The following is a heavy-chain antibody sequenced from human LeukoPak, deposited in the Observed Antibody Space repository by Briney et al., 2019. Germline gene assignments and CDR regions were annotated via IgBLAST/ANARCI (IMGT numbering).Heavy chain of an antibody. V-gene: IGHV4-34*01. CDR1: GGSFSDYY. CDR2: INHSGST. Sequence: SETLSLTCAVYGGSFSDYYWSWIRQPPGKGLEWIGEINHSGSTNYNPSLKSRVTISVDTSKNQFSLKLSSVTAADTAVYYCARGRYVWGSYRAYFDYWGQGTLVTVSS. J-gene: IGHJ4*02. CDR3: ARGRYVWGSYRAYFDY. D-gene: IGHD3-16*02.